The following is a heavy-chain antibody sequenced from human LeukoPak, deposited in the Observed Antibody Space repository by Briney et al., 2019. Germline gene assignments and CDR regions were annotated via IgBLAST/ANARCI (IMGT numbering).Heavy chain of an antibody. D-gene: IGHD1-26*01. J-gene: IGHJ4*02. CDR1: GDSISSSNYY. Sequence: SETLSLTCTVSGDSISSSNYYWGWIRQPPGKGLEWIGSTPYSGDTVYNPSLKSRIIISVDTSKNQFSLKLTSVTAADTAVYYCVRSSATSGMYWGQGTLVTVSS. CDR3: VRSSATSGMY. CDR2: TPYSGDT. V-gene: IGHV4-39*01.